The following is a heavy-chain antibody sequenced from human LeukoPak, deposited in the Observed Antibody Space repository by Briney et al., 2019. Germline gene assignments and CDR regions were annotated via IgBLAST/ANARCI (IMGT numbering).Heavy chain of an antibody. CDR1: GFTFSSYE. Sequence: GGSPRLSCAASGFTFSSYEMSWVRQAPGKGLEWVSYISSSGSTIYYADSVKGRFTISRDNAKNSLYLQMNSMRAEDTAVYNCARDKGSGYYFDYWGQGTLVTVSS. V-gene: IGHV3-48*03. CDR2: ISSSGSTI. J-gene: IGHJ4*02. D-gene: IGHD3-22*01. CDR3: ARDKGSGYYFDY.